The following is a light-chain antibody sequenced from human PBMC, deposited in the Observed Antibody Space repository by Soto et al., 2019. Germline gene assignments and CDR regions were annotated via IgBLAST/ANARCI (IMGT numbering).Light chain of an antibody. Sequence: DIEMTQSPSTLSDSVGYRVTITCRASQTIRRWLAWYQQRPGKDPKVLIYDASTLESGVTARFSGSGSETEFTLTISSLQPEDSATYYCQHYNSDPWTFGQGTKVEIK. CDR3: QHYNSDPWT. CDR2: DAS. CDR1: QTIRRW. V-gene: IGKV1-5*01. J-gene: IGKJ1*01.